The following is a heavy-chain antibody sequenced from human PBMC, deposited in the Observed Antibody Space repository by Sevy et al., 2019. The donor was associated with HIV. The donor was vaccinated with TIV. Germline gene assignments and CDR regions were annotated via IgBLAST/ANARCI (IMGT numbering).Heavy chain of an antibody. CDR2: FDPEDGET. D-gene: IGHD3-22*01. V-gene: IGHV1-24*01. Sequence: VSVKVSCKVSGYTLTELSMHWLRQAPGKGLEWVGSFDPEDGETVYEHNFQGRVSMTEDTSTDTAYMEVSSLKVEDTAVYYCATTKDYYDSSGYPFDYWGQGTLVTVSS. CDR1: GYTLTELS. CDR3: ATTKDYYDSSGYPFDY. J-gene: IGHJ4*02.